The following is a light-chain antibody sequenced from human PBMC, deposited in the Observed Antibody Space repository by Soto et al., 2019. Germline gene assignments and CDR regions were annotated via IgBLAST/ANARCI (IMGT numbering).Light chain of an antibody. CDR3: SSYAGSNNFVV. J-gene: IGLJ2*01. CDR1: SSDVGGYNY. CDR2: EVS. Sequence: QSGLTQPPSASGSPGQSVTISCTGTSSDVGGYNYVSWYQQHPGKAPKLMIYEVSKRPSGVPDRFSGSKSGNTASLTVSGLQAEDEPDYYCSSYAGSNNFVVFGGGTQLTVL. V-gene: IGLV2-8*01.